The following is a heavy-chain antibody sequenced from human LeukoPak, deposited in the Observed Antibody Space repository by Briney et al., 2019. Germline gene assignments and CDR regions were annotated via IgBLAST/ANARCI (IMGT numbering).Heavy chain of an antibody. V-gene: IGHV3-21*01. CDR2: ISSSSSYI. CDR3: ASYCSSTSCYGAFDI. J-gene: IGHJ3*02. CDR1: GLTFSSYS. D-gene: IGHD2-2*01. Sequence: PGGSLRLSCAASGLTFSSYSMNWVRQAPGKGLEWVSSISSSSSYIYYADSVKGRFTISRDNAKNSLYLQMNSLRAEDTAVYYCASYCSSTSCYGAFDIWGQGTMVTVSS.